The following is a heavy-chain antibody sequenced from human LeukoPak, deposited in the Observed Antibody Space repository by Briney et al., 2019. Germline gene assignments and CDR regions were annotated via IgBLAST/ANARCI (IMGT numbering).Heavy chain of an antibody. CDR2: ISWSSGII. CDR3: AKDGGISGITAFDY. D-gene: IGHD3-10*01. Sequence: GGSLRLSCAASGFTFDDHGMHWVRQLPGKGLQWVSGISWSSGIIGYADSVKGRFTVSRDNAKNSLYLQMNSLRAEDTALYYCAKDGGISGITAFDYWGQGTLVTVSS. CDR1: GFTFDDHG. J-gene: IGHJ4*02. V-gene: IGHV3-9*01.